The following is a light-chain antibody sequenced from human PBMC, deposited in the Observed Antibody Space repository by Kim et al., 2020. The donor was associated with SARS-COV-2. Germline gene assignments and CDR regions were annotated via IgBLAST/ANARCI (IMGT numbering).Light chain of an antibody. CDR3: QVWDSSSAHPGV. J-gene: IGLJ3*02. CDR2: YDS. Sequence: SYELTQPPSVSVAPGKTAWLTCGGNNIESKSVHWYQQRPGQAPVLVISYDSDRPSGIPERFSGSNSGNTATLTISRVEAGDEAVYYCQVWDSSSAHPGVFGGGTQLTVL. CDR1: NIESKS. V-gene: IGLV3-21*04.